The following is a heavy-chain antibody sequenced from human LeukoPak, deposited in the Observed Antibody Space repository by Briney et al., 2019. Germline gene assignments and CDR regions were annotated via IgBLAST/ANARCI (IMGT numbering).Heavy chain of an antibody. CDR3: ARDGSGSYLNWFDP. CDR1: GGSISGYY. CDR2: LHNSGST. J-gene: IGHJ5*02. V-gene: IGHV4-59*01. Sequence: PSETLFLTCTVSGGSISGYYWSWIRQPPGKGLEWIGCLHNSGSTNYNPSLKSRVTISVDTSKNQFSLKLSYVTAADTAVYYCARDGSGSYLNWFDPWGQGTLVTVSS. D-gene: IGHD3-10*01.